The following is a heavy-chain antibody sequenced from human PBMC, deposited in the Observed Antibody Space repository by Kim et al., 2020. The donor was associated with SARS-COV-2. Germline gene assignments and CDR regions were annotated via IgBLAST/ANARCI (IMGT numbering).Heavy chain of an antibody. Sequence: AACVKGRFTISRANAKHSLYLQMNSLRAEDTALYYCAKDFPLSVAGTFDSWGQGTLVTASS. CDR3: AKDFPLSVAGTFDS. V-gene: IGHV3-9*01. J-gene: IGHJ4*02. D-gene: IGHD6-19*01.